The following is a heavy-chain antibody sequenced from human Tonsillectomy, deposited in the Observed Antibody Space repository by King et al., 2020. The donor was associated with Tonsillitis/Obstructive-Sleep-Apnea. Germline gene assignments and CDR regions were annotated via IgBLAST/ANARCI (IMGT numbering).Heavy chain of an antibody. CDR2: ISGSGGST. V-gene: IGHV3-23*04. CDR1: GFTFSSYA. Sequence: VQLVESGGGLVQPGGSLRLSCAASGFTFSSYAMSWVRQAPGKGLDWVSAISGSGGSTYYADSVKGRFTISRDNSKNTLYLQMNSLRAEDTAVYYCAKVGDYDFWSGSTYYYYMDVWGKGTTVTVSS. CDR3: AKVGDYDFWSGSTYYYYMDV. J-gene: IGHJ6*03. D-gene: IGHD3-3*01.